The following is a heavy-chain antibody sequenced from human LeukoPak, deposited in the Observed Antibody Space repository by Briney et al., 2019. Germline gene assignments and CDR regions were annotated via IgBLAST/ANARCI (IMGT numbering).Heavy chain of an antibody. CDR2: IYTSGGT. J-gene: IGHJ3*02. CDR3: ARGGYYDSSGSRDAFDI. D-gene: IGHD3-22*01. Sequence: SQTLSLTCTVSGGSISSGSYFWNWIRQPAGKGLEWIGRIYTSGGTDYNPSLKSRVTISLDTSKNQFSLKLSSVTAADTAVYYCARGGYYDSSGSRDAFDIWGQGTMVTVSS. V-gene: IGHV4-61*02. CDR1: GGSISSGSYF.